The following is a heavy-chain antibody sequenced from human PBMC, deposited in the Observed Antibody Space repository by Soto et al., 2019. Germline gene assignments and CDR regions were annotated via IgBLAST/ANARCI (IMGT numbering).Heavy chain of an antibody. CDR2: ISSSSSYI. CDR1: GFTFSSYS. V-gene: IGHV3-21*01. CDR3: AGKESPNYYYYYGMDV. J-gene: IGHJ6*02. Sequence: GGSLRLSCAASGFTFSSYSMNWVRQAPGKGLEWVSSISSSSSYIYYADSVKGRFTISRDNAKNSLYLQMNSLRAEDTAVYYCAGKESPNYYYYYGMDVWGQGTTVTVSS.